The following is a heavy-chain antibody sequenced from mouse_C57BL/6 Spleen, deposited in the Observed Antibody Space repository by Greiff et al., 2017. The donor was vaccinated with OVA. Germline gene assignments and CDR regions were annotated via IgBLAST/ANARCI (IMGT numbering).Heavy chain of an antibody. CDR2: IHPNSGST. CDR3: ARYGYYAMDY. V-gene: IGHV1-64*01. Sequence: QVQLQQPGAELVKPGASVKLSCKASGYPFTSYWMHWVKQRPGKGLEWIGMIHPNSGSTNYNEKFKSKATLTVDKSSSTAYMQLSSLTSEDSAVYYCARYGYYAMDYWGQGTSVTVSS. CDR1: GYPFTSYW. D-gene: IGHD1-2*01. J-gene: IGHJ4*01.